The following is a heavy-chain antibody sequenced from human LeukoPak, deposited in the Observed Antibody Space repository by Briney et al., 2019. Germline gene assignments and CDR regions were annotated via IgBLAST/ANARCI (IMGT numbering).Heavy chain of an antibody. Sequence: GESLKISCKGSGYSFTSFWIGWVRQMPGKGLEWMGIIYPGDSDTRYSPSFQGQVTISADKSISTAYLQWSSLKASDTAMYYCARPSSPATATPPFDYWGQGTLVTVSS. CDR2: IYPGDSDT. J-gene: IGHJ4*02. D-gene: IGHD2-15*01. CDR3: ARPSSPATATPPFDY. V-gene: IGHV5-51*01. CDR1: GYSFTSFW.